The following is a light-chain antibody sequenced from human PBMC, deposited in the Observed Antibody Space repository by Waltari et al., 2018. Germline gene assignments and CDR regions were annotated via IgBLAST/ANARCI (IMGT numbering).Light chain of an antibody. Sequence: QSALTQPASVSGSPGQSITVSCTGTSSDVGSYNLVSWFQQYPDKAPKLIIFEVNKRPSGVSNRCSGSKSGNTASLTISGLQAGDEADYYCCSYAGSGIYVFGTGAKVTVL. CDR2: EVN. J-gene: IGLJ1*01. CDR3: CSYAGSGIYV. V-gene: IGLV2-23*02. CDR1: SSDVGSYNL.